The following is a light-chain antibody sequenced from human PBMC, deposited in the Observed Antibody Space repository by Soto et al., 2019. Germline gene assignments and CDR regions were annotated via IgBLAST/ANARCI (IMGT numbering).Light chain of an antibody. CDR2: DAS. CDR1: QSIGGH. V-gene: IGKV3-11*01. Sequence: EIVLTQSPSTLSVSPGERATLSCRASQSIGGHLAWYQQKPGQAPRLLIYDASDRATGIPARFSGSGSETDFTLTLSSLEPDDFEFYTCQQLKKWPPSITFGQGTRLEIK. J-gene: IGKJ5*01. CDR3: QQLKKWPPSIT.